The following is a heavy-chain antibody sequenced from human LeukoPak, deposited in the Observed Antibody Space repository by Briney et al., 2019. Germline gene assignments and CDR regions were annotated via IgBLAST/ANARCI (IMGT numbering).Heavy chain of an antibody. Sequence: SETLSLTCTVSGGSISSSSYYWGWIRQPPGKGLEWIGSIYYSGSTYYNPSLKSRVTISVDTSKNQFSLKLSSVTAADTAVYYCARGGTFGYWGQGTLVTVSS. V-gene: IGHV4-39*01. D-gene: IGHD3-16*01. J-gene: IGHJ4*02. CDR1: GGSISSSSYY. CDR2: IYYSGST. CDR3: ARGGTFGY.